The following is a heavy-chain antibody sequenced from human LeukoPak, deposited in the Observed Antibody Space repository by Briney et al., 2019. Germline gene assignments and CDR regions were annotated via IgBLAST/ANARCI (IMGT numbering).Heavy chain of an antibody. CDR1: RFAFSSSG. J-gene: IGHJ4*02. D-gene: IGHD2-15*01. V-gene: IGHV3-30*02. CDR2: IRFDANNI. Sequence: PGGSLRLSCAASRFAFSSSGMHWVRQAPGKGLEWVAFIRFDANNIYYSDSVRGRFTISRDNSKDILYLQMDSLRPDDTAVYYCAILTAPIDMVGDWGQGTLVIVSS. CDR3: AILTAPIDMVGD.